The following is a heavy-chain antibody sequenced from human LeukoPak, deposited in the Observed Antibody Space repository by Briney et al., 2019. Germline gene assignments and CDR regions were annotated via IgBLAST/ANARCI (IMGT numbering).Heavy chain of an antibody. V-gene: IGHV4-39*07. CDR3: ARVEHYYGSGKYGFDY. J-gene: IGHJ4*02. Sequence: SETLSLTCTVSGGSISSSSYSWGWIRQPPGKGLEWIGEINHSGSTNYNPSLKSRVTISVDTSKNQFSLKLSSVTAADTAVYYCARVEHYYGSGKYGFDYWGQGTLVTVSS. CDR1: GGSISSSSYS. D-gene: IGHD3-10*01. CDR2: INHSGST.